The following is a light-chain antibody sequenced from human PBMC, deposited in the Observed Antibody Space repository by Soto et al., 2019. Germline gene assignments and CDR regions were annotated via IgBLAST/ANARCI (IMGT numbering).Light chain of an antibody. Sequence: EIVLTQSPGTLSLSPGERATLSCRASQSVSSSYLAWYQQKPGQAPRLLIYGASSRATGIPDRFSGSGSGTEFTLTISSLQPDDFATYYCQQYNSYPVGFGQGTKVEIK. CDR3: QQYNSYPVG. J-gene: IGKJ1*01. CDR2: GAS. CDR1: QSVSSSY. V-gene: IGKV3-20*01.